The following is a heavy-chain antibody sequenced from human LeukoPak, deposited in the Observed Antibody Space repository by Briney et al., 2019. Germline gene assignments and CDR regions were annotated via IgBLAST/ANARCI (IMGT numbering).Heavy chain of an antibody. CDR1: GNTFTDYY. CDR2: INPNNGGT. D-gene: IGHD5-24*01. V-gene: IGHV1-2*02. J-gene: IGHJ6*03. Sequence: GASVKVSCKAFGNTFTDYYMHWVRQAPGRGLEWMGWINPNNGGTNYAQKFQGRVTMTRDTSISTVYMELSRLRSDDTAVYYCARTIFALRDYYYYMDVWGKGTTVIVSS. CDR3: ARTIFALRDYYYYMDV.